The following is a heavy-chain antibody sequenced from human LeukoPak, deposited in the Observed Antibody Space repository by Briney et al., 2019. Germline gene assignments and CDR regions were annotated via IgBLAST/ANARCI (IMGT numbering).Heavy chain of an antibody. V-gene: IGHV3-7*01. J-gene: IGHJ4*02. D-gene: IGHD6-13*01. CDR3: ARVPHRGSSWYGEVSGPIDY. CDR1: GFTLSSYW. Sequence: GGSLRLSCAASGFTLSSYWMSWVRQAPGKGLEWVANIKQDGSEKYYVDSVKGRFTISRDNAKNSLYLQMNSLRAEDTAVYYCARVPHRGSSWYGEVSGPIDYWGQGTLVTVSS. CDR2: IKQDGSEK.